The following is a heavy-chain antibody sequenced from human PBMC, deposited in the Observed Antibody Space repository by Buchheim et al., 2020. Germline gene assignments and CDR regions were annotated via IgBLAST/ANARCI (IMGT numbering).Heavy chain of an antibody. CDR2: IYASGTP. D-gene: IGHD2/OR15-2a*01. CDR1: GDSISAYY. J-gene: IGHJ4*02. CDR3: ARGSGIFDSTGHQDYYFTH. Sequence: QVQLQESGPGLVKPSETLSLTCSISGDSISAYYWSWIRQPAGKGLEWIGRIYASGTPSYNPSLKSRVTLSVDTSKNQFSLKVYSVTAADTAVYYCARGSGIFDSTGHQDYYFTHWGQGTL. V-gene: IGHV4-4*07.